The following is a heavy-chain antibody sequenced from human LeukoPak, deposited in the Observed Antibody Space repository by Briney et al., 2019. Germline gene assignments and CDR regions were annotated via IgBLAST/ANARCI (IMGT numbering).Heavy chain of an antibody. Sequence: GGSLRLSCAASGFTFSSYSMNWVRQAPGKGLEWVSSISSSSSYIYYADSVKGRFTISRDNAKNSLYLQMSSLRAEDTAVYYCARDLNTVTTYYFDYWGQGTLVTVS. D-gene: IGHD4-17*01. CDR3: ARDLNTVTTYYFDY. CDR2: ISSSSSYI. J-gene: IGHJ4*02. V-gene: IGHV3-21*01. CDR1: GFTFSSYS.